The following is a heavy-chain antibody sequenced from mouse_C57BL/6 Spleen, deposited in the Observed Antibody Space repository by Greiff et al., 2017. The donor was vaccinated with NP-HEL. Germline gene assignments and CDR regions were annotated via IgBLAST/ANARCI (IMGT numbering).Heavy chain of an antibody. D-gene: IGHD1-1*01. CDR2: INPNYGTT. J-gene: IGHJ2*01. CDR3: AIYYYGSSYYFDY. Sequence: EVQLQQSGPELVKPGASVKISCKASGYSFTDYNMNWVKQSNGKSLEWIGVINPNYGTTIYNQKFKGKATLTVDQSSSTAYLQLNSLTSEDSAVYCCAIYYYGSSYYFDYWGQGTTLTVSS. CDR1: GYSFTDYN. V-gene: IGHV1-39*01.